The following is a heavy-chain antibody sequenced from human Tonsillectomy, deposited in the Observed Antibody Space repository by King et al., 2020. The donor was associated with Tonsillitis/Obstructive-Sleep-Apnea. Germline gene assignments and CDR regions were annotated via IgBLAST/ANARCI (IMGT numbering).Heavy chain of an antibody. CDR3: VKDKRNDFWSGEAMDV. D-gene: IGHD3-3*01. J-gene: IGHJ6*03. Sequence: VQLVESGGDLVQPGRSLRLSCAASGFTFDDYAMHWVRQAPGKGLEWVSGISWNSGNIAFADSVKGRFTISRDNAKNSLFLEMNSLRAEDTAFYYCVKDKRNDFWSGEAMDVWGKGTTVTVSS. CDR1: GFTFDDYA. V-gene: IGHV3-9*01. CDR2: ISWNSGNI.